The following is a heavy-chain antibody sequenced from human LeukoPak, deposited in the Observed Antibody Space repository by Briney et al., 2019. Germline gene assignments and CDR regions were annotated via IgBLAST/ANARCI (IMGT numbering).Heavy chain of an antibody. V-gene: IGHV4-38-2*01. CDR2: IYHSGST. J-gene: IGHJ4*02. CDR3: ASINVWGSYRYRGSDY. Sequence: KPSETLSLTCAVSGYSISSGYYWGWIRQPPGKGLEWIGSIYHSGSTYYNPSLKSRVTISVDTSKNQFPLKLSSVTAADTAVYYCASINVWGSYRYRGSDYWGQGTLVTVSS. D-gene: IGHD3-16*02. CDR1: GYSISSGYY.